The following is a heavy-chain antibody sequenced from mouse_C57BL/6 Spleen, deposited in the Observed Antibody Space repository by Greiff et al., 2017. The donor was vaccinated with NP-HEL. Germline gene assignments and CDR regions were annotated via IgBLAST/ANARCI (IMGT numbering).Heavy chain of an antibody. CDR1: GYTFTSYW. CDR3: ARNNYDYDPFAD. Sequence: QVQLQQPGAELVMPGASVKLSCKASGYTFTSYWMHWVKQRPGQGLEWIGEIDPSDSYTNYNQKFKGKSTLTVDKSSSTAYMQLSSLTSEDSAVYYCARNNYDYDPFADWGQGTLVTVSA. V-gene: IGHV1-69*01. D-gene: IGHD2-4*01. J-gene: IGHJ3*01. CDR2: IDPSDSYT.